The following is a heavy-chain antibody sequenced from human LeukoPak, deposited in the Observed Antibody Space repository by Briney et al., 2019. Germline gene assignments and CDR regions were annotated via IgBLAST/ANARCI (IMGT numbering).Heavy chain of an antibody. D-gene: IGHD3-3*01. CDR2: IWYDGSNK. Sequence: PGGSLRLSCAASGFAFSSYGMHWVRQAPGKGLEWVAVIWYDGSNKYYADSVKGRFTISRDNSKNTLYLQMNSLRAEDTAVYYCAKDGLLEWLYIFDYWGQGTLVTVSS. V-gene: IGHV3-30*02. CDR3: AKDGLLEWLYIFDY. J-gene: IGHJ4*02. CDR1: GFAFSSYG.